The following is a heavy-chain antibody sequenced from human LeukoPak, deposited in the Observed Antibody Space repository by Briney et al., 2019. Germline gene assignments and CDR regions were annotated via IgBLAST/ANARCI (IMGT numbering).Heavy chain of an antibody. Sequence: GGSLRLSCAASGFTFSSYAMHWVRQAPGKGLEWVAVISYDGSNKYYAGSVKGRFTISRDNSKNTLYLQMNSLRAEDTAVYYCARDYGDVGATLDYWGQGTLVTVSS. J-gene: IGHJ4*02. CDR3: ARDYGDVGATLDY. D-gene: IGHD1-26*01. CDR1: GFTFSSYA. V-gene: IGHV3-30-3*01. CDR2: ISYDGSNK.